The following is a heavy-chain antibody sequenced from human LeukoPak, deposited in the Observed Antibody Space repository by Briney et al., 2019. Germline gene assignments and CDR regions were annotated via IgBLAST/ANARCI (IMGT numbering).Heavy chain of an antibody. CDR1: GFTFSDYG. Sequence: GGSLRLSCAASGFTFSDYGMHWVRQAPGKGLEWVAFIRYDGSNKYYADSVKGRFTISRDNSKNTLYLQMNSLRVEDTAVYYCATLPYYYDSSGSYYFDYWGQGTLVTVSS. CDR2: IRYDGSNK. D-gene: IGHD3-22*01. J-gene: IGHJ4*02. CDR3: ATLPYYYDSSGSYYFDY. V-gene: IGHV3-30*02.